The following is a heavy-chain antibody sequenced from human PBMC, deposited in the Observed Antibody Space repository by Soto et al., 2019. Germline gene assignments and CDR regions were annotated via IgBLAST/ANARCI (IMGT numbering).Heavy chain of an antibody. J-gene: IGHJ6*02. CDR1: GFTFSSYG. CDR2: ISYDGSNK. V-gene: IGHV3-30*18. D-gene: IGHD2-21*02. Sequence: GGSLRLSCAASGFTFSSYGMHWVRQAPGKGLEWVAVISYDGSNKYYADSVKGRFTISRDNSKNTLYLQMNSLRAEDTAVYYCAKDPRQNCGGDCYPVNYYYYYGMDVWGQVTTVTVSS. CDR3: AKDPRQNCGGDCYPVNYYYYYGMDV.